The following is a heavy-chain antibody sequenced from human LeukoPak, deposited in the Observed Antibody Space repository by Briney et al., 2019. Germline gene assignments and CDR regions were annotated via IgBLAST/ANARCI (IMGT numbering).Heavy chain of an antibody. V-gene: IGHV3-30-3*01. D-gene: IGHD5-24*01. CDR3: ARSPQDGYNYGDY. J-gene: IGHJ4*02. Sequence: GSLRLSCAASGLTFSSNPMHWVRQAPGKGLEWVAVISYDGNAKYYADSVKGRFTISRDNSKNTLYLQMNSLRPEDTAVYYCARSPQDGYNYGDYWGQGTLVTVSS. CDR2: ISYDGNAK. CDR1: GLTFSSNP.